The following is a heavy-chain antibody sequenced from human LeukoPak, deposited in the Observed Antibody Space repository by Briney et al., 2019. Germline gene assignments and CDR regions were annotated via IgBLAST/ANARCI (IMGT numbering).Heavy chain of an antibody. D-gene: IGHD3/OR15-3a*01. CDR2: ISSSSTI. V-gene: IGHV3-48*01. CDR3: ARQTGSGLFILP. CDR1: GLTISSYS. J-gene: IGHJ4*02. Sequence: GGSLRLSCAASGLTISSYSMNWVRQAPGKGLQWVSYISSSSTIYYADSVKGRFTISRDNAKNSLYLQMNSLRGEDTAVYYCARQTGSGLFILPGGQGTLVTVSS.